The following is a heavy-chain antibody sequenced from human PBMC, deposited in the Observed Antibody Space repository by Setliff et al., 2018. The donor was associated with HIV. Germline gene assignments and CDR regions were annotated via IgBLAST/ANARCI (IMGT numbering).Heavy chain of an antibody. V-gene: IGHV3-23*01. Sequence: PGGSLRLSCAASGFTFSSYAMSWVRQAPGKGLEWVSAISGSGGSTYYADSVKGRFTISRDNDRNSLYLQMNSLRAEDTAVYYCAKDPRAAVATICDYWGQGTLVTVSS. CDR1: GFTFSSYA. CDR2: ISGSGGST. CDR3: AKDPRAAVATICDY. D-gene: IGHD5-12*01. J-gene: IGHJ4*02.